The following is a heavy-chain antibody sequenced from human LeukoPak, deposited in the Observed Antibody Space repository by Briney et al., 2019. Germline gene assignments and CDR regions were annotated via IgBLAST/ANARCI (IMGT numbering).Heavy chain of an antibody. Sequence: SETLSLTCSVSGYSVSSDHYWGWIRQPPGKGLEWIGTVYHAGSNYNNPSLESRLTISMDTSKNQYSLKLTSVTVADTAVYYCARTYWAHDAFDIWGQGTMVTVPS. CDR2: VYHAGSN. CDR3: ARTYWAHDAFDI. CDR1: GYSVSSDHY. V-gene: IGHV4-38-2*01. D-gene: IGHD2-8*02. J-gene: IGHJ3*02.